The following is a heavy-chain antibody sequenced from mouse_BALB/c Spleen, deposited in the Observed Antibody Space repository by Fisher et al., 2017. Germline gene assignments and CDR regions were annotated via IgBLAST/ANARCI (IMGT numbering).Heavy chain of an antibody. V-gene: IGHV7-3*02. J-gene: IGHJ1*01. D-gene: IGHD2-1*01. Sequence: RFTISRDNSQSILYLQMNTLRAEDSATYYCARDATLGYFDVWGAGTTVTVSS. CDR3: ARDATLGYFDV.